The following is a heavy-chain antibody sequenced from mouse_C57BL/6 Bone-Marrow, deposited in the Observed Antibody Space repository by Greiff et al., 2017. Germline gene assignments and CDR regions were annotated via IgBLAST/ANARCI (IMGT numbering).Heavy chain of an antibody. CDR2: IDPSDSET. J-gene: IGHJ2*01. Sequence: QVQLKQPGAELVRPGSSVKLSCKASGYTFTSYWMHWVKQRPIQGLEWIGNIDPSDSETHYNQQFKDKATLTVDKSSSTAYMQLSSLTSEDSAVYYCSTTIYYYGSSLFDYWGQGTTLTVSS. D-gene: IGHD1-1*01. V-gene: IGHV1-52*01. CDR3: STTIYYYGSSLFDY. CDR1: GYTFTSYW.